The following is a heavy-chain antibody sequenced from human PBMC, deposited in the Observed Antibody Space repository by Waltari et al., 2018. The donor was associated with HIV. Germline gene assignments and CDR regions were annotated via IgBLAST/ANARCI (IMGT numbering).Heavy chain of an antibody. D-gene: IGHD2-2*01. CDR2: IKEDGSEK. J-gene: IGHJ4*02. CDR1: GLSFIGVW. Sequence: EVQLVEFGGGLVQSGGSLRLSCAVSGLSFIGVWMCWVRQAPGKGLEWVANIKEDGSEKYYVDSVKGRFTISRDNAKNSLYLQMNSLRAEDTAMYYCARARYCSSISCSYFDDWGQGTLVTVSS. CDR3: ARARYCSSISCSYFDD. V-gene: IGHV3-7*01.